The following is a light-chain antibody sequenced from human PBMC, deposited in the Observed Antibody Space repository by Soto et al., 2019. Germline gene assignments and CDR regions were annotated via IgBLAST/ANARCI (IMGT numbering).Light chain of an antibody. CDR2: DAS. J-gene: IGKJ2*01. V-gene: IGKV3-11*01. Sequence: EIVLTQSPATLSLSPGERATLSCRASQSVSSYLAWYQHKPGQAPRLLIYDASNRAPGLPARFGGSGSGTDFTLTISSLEPEDFAVYYCQQRSNWPPYTFGQGTKLEIK. CDR3: QQRSNWPPYT. CDR1: QSVSSY.